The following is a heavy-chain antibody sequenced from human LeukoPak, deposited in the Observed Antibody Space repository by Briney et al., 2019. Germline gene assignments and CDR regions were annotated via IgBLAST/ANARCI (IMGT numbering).Heavy chain of an antibody. D-gene: IGHD3-10*01. J-gene: IGHJ6*03. V-gene: IGHV4-4*07. CDR1: GGSFSSYF. Sequence: SETLSLTCSIPGGSFSSYFWSWVRQPAGKGLEWIGRIYPSGNTNYNPSLKSRVTLSVDTSKTQFSLRLSSVTAADTAVYYCAREDSGSYYNYYYFYTDVWGKGTTVTISS. CDR3: AREDSGSYYNYYYFYTDV. CDR2: IYPSGNT.